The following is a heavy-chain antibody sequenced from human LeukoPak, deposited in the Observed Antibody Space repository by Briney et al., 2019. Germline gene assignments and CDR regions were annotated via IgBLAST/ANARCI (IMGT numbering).Heavy chain of an antibody. V-gene: IGHV1-69*05. J-gene: IGHJ5*02. D-gene: IGHD4-17*01. CDR1: GGTFNNSA. CDR2: IMPLFGTA. Sequence: ASVKVSCKTSGGTFNNSAISWVRQAPGQGLEWVRGIMPLFGTAGYAQKFRGRVTITKDESTRTVYLELTSLTSDDTAVYYCARDVHGDYGSGWFDPWGQGTLVSVSS. CDR3: ARDVHGDYGSGWFDP.